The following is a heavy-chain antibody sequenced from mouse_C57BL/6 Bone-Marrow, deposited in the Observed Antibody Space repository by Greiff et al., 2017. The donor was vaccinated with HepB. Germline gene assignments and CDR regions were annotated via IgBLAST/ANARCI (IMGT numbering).Heavy chain of an antibody. D-gene: IGHD2-1*01. Sequence: VQLVESGGGLVKPGGSLKLSCAASGFTFSSYAMSWVRQTPEKRLEWVATISDGGSYTYYPDNVKGRFTISRDNAKNNLYLQMSHLKSEDTAMYYCARRGNYVEAMDYWGQGTSVTVSS. CDR2: ISDGGSYT. J-gene: IGHJ4*01. CDR3: ARRGNYVEAMDY. V-gene: IGHV5-4*01. CDR1: GFTFSSYA.